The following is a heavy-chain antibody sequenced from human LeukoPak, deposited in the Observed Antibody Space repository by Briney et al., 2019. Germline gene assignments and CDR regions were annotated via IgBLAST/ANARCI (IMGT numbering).Heavy chain of an antibody. CDR1: GFSFGGHY. D-gene: IGHD3-10*01. CDR2: ISGNGGDI. J-gene: IGHJ4*02. CDR3: VRHAGRAGGQ. V-gene: IGHV3-11*01. Sequence: PGGSLRLSCAASGFSFGGHYMSWVRQAPGKGPEWISYISGNGGDIAYADSVKGRFTISRDNAKNLLHLQMNSLRVEDTAVYHCVRHAGRAGGQWGQGTLIAVSS.